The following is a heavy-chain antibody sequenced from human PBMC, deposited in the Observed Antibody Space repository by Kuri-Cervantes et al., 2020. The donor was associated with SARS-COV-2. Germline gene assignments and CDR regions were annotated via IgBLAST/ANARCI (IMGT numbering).Heavy chain of an antibody. V-gene: IGHV4-30-4*08. CDR3: ARAILSRDFWSGYSQNYYYYMDD. CDR2: IDYNGRT. J-gene: IGHJ6*03. Sequence: LSCTVSGGTIISCDYYWSWLRQPTGKGLEWIGYIDYNGRTYYNPSLKSRITIAVDTYKNQFSLKQSSVTAADTAVYYCARAILSRDFWSGYSQNYYYYMDDWCKGTTVTVSS. CDR1: GGTIISCDYY. D-gene: IGHD3-3*01.